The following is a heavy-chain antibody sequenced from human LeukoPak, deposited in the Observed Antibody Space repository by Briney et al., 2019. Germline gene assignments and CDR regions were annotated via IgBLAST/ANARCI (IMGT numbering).Heavy chain of an antibody. CDR2: ISGSGGST. Sequence: GGSLRLSCAASGFTFSSYATSWVRQAPGKGLEWVSAISGSGGSTYYADSVKGRFTISRDNSKNTLYLQMNSLRAEDTAVYYCAKVGFGELLYRYWGQGTLVTVSS. D-gene: IGHD3-10*01. CDR3: AKVGFGELLYRY. V-gene: IGHV3-23*01. J-gene: IGHJ4*02. CDR1: GFTFSSYA.